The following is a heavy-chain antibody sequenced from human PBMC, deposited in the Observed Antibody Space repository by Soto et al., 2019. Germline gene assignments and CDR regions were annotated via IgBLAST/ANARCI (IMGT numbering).Heavy chain of an antibody. CDR3: ARDRIEAAGTPRFNYYYGMDV. CDR1: GFTVSSTY. V-gene: IGHV3-53*01. CDR2: IYGGLTT. D-gene: IGHD6-13*01. Sequence: GGSLRLSCAASGFTVSSTYMTWVRQAPGKGLEWVSVIYGGLTTSYADSVKGRFTISRDNSKNTLFLQMNSLRAEDTAVYYCARDRIEAAGTPRFNYYYGMDVWGQGTTVTVSS. J-gene: IGHJ6*02.